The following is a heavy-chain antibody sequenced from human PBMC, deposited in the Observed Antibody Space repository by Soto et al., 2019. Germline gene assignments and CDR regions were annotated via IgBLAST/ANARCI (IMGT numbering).Heavy chain of an antibody. J-gene: IGHJ6*02. CDR2: IIPIFGTA. CDR3: ARDPYCSGGSCYEYYGMDV. D-gene: IGHD2-15*01. CDR1: GGTFSSYA. V-gene: IGHV1-69*13. Sequence: SVKVSCKASGGTFSSYAISWVRQAPGQGLEWMGGIIPIFGTANYAQKFQGRVTITADESTSTAYMELSSLRSEDTAVYFCARDPYCSGGSCYEYYGMDVWGQGTTVTVSS.